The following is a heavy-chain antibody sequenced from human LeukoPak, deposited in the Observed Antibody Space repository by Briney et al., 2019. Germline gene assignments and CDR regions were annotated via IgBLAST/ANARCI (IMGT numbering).Heavy chain of an antibody. J-gene: IGHJ4*02. V-gene: IGHV3-48*01. Sequence: GGTLRLSCAASGFTFSSYSMNWVRQAPGKGLEWVSYISSSSSTIYYADSVKGRFTISRDNAKNSLYLQMNSLRAEDTAVYYCARDLGGTMTSDFDYWGRGTLVTVSS. CDR3: ARDLGGTMTSDFDY. CDR2: ISSSSSTI. CDR1: GFTFSSYS. D-gene: IGHD3-16*01.